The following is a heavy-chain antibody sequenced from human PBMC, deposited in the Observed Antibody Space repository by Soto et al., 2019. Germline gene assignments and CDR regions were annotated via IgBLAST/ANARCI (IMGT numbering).Heavy chain of an antibody. Sequence: ASVKVSCKASGYTFSSYYMSWVRQAPGQGLEWMAMINPSGDSVTYAQKYQGRVTMTRDTSTSTVYMDLSSLRSEDTAVYYSARVTSTLDRFFDFWGKGTMVTVS. CDR1: GYTFSSYY. V-gene: IGHV1-46*01. CDR2: INPSGDSV. CDR3: ARVTSTLDRFFDF. J-gene: IGHJ3*01. D-gene: IGHD2-2*03.